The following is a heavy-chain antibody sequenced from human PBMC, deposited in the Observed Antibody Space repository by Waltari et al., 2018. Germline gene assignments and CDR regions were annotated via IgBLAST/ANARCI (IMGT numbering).Heavy chain of an antibody. CDR1: RFSFSTYG. CDR3: AKVGEGWPPQENYFFDY. D-gene: IGHD2-15*01. Sequence: QVQLVESGGGVVQPGRSLRLSCAASRFSFSTYGMHWVRQAPGKGLEWVALISYDGSKKYYADSVKGRFTISRDNSKNTLYLQMNSLRAEDTAVYYCAKVGEGWPPQENYFFDYWGQGTLVTVSS. J-gene: IGHJ4*02. CDR2: ISYDGSKK. V-gene: IGHV3-30*18.